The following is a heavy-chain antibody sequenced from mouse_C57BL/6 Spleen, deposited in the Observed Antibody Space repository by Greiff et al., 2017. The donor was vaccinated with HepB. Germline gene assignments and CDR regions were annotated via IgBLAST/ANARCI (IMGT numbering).Heavy chain of an antibody. CDR2: IRNKANGYTT. Sequence: EVMLVESGGGLVQPGGSLSLSCAASGFTFTDYYMSWVRQPPGKALEWLGFIRNKANGYTTEYSASVKGRFTISRDNSQSILYLQMNALRAEDSATYYCARSYYGNPAWFAYWGQRTLVTVSA. V-gene: IGHV7-3*01. J-gene: IGHJ3*01. CDR1: GFTFTDYY. CDR3: ARSYYGNPAWFAY. D-gene: IGHD2-10*01.